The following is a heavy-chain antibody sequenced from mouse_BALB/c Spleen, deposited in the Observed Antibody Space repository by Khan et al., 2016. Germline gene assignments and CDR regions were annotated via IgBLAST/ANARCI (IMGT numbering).Heavy chain of an antibody. J-gene: IGHJ2*01. CDR3: ARGGDDGYFDY. D-gene: IGHD2-12*01. CDR2: ISDGGSYT. Sequence: EVELVESGGGLVKPGGSLKLSCAASGFTFSDYYMYWVRQTPEKRLEWVATISDGGSYTYYPDSVKGRFIIFRDNVKNNLYLQMSSLKSEDTAMYYCARGGDDGYFDYWGQGTTLTVSS. V-gene: IGHV5-4*02. CDR1: GFTFSDYY.